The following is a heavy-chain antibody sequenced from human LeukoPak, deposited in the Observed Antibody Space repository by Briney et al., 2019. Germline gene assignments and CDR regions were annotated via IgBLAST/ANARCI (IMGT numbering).Heavy chain of an antibody. CDR2: LSGGGDNA. CDR1: GFSFSSYA. J-gene: IGHJ2*01. Sequence: GGSLRLSCAVSGFSFSSYAMTWVRQAPARGLGWVSSLSGGGDNAYYADSRRSRFTISRGNSKNTVTLQMNSLRAEDTAIYYCAKSVPYWYFDLWGRGTLVTVSS. CDR3: AKSVPYWYFDL. V-gene: IGHV3-23*01.